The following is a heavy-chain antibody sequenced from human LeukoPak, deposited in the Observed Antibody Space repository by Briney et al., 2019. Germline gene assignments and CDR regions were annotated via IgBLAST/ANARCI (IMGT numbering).Heavy chain of an antibody. J-gene: IGHJ6*03. CDR3: ARDLGDYRYYYYYMDV. CDR2: INPNSGGT. CDR1: GYTFTGYY. V-gene: IGHV1-2*02. D-gene: IGHD2-21*01. Sequence: ASVKVSCKASGYTFTGYYMHWVRQAPGQGLEWMGWINPNSGGTNYAQKFQGRVTMTRDTSISTAYIELSRLRSDDTAVYYCARDLGDYRYYYYYMDVWGKGTTVTVS.